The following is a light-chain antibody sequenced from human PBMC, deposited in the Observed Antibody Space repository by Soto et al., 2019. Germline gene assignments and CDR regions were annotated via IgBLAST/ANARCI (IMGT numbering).Light chain of an antibody. J-gene: IGKJ4*01. Sequence: DIQMTQSPSSLSASVGDRVTITCRASQSISTYLNWYQQKPGKAPKLLIYAASTLQSGVPSRFSGGGSGTVFTLTISMLQPEDFAGYYCQQTYSDPTFGGGTKVEIK. V-gene: IGKV1-39*01. CDR1: QSISTY. CDR2: AAS. CDR3: QQTYSDPT.